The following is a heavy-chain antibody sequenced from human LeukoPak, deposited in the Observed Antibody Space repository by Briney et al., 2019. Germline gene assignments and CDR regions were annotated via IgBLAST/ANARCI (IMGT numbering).Heavy chain of an antibody. J-gene: IGHJ4*02. Sequence: ASVKVSCKTSGYTFTAYYVHWVRQAPGQGLEWMGYINTNNGGTKLAQKFQGRVTMTRDTSTSTVYMELSSLRSEDTAVYYCANDDTAIGPFDYWGQGTLVTVSS. CDR3: ANDDTAIGPFDY. CDR1: GYTFTAYY. D-gene: IGHD5-18*01. V-gene: IGHV1-2*02. CDR2: INTNNGGT.